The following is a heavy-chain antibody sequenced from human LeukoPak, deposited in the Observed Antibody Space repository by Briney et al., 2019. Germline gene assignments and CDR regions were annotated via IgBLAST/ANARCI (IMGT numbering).Heavy chain of an antibody. CDR2: MKTDRSVK. CDR3: APSP. CDR1: GFSWSSYW. J-gene: IGHJ5*02. Sequence: GGSLRLSCAASGFSWSSYWINWVRQAPGKGLEGVANMKTDRSVKFYVDSVKGRFNISRDNAKNSVYLQMNSLRVEDTAIYYCAPSPGGQGALVTVSS. V-gene: IGHV3-7*01.